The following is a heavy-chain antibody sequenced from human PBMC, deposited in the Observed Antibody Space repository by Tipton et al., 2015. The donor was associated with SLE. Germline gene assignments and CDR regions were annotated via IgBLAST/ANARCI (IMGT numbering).Heavy chain of an antibody. CDR2: IIPIFGTA. Sequence: QSGAEVKKPGASVKVSCKASGYTFTSYGISWVRQAPGQGLEWMGRIIPIFGTANYAQKFQGRVTMTRDTSTSTVYMELSSLRSEDTAVYYCARGTVFYYYYYGMDVWGQGTTVTVSS. CDR3: ARGTVFYYYYYGMDV. CDR1: GYTFTSYG. V-gene: IGHV1-69*05. J-gene: IGHJ6*02. D-gene: IGHD1-1*01.